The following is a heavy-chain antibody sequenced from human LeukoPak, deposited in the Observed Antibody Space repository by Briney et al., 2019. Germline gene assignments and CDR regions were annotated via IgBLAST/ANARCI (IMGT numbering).Heavy chain of an antibody. CDR1: GFIFANSA. Sequence: SVKVSCKASGFIFANSAMQWVRQARGQRLEWIGWILVDSGHANYAQNFQGRVSIIWDMATSTSYMHLSSLRSEDTAVYYCATGQPEIVDRNYYHYMDVWGKGTAVTVSS. CDR2: ILVDSGHA. V-gene: IGHV1-58*02. J-gene: IGHJ6*03. CDR3: ATGQPEIVDRNYYHYMDV. D-gene: IGHD2-15*01.